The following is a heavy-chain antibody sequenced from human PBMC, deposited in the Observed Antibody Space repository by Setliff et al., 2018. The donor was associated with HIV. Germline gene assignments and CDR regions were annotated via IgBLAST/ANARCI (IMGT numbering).Heavy chain of an antibody. CDR1: GFRFVGFG. V-gene: IGHV3-30*06. D-gene: IGHD1-26*01. CDR2: ISYNGNYQ. Sequence: PGGSLRLSCAASGFRFVGFGMHWVRQAPGKGLEWEGLISYNGNYQYYSDSVKGRFSISRDNSNNTLYLQINSLRVEDTAVYFCAPHMGIHWGRGTQVTVSS. J-gene: IGHJ4*02. CDR3: APHMGIH.